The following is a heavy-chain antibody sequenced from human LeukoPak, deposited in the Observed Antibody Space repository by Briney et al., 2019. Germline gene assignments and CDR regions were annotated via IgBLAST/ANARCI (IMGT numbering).Heavy chain of an antibody. J-gene: IGHJ6*02. CDR2: IIPIFGTA. CDR1: GGTFISYA. CDR3: ARIEHLSYYYYGMDV. Sequence: GALVKVSCKASGGTFISYAISWVRQAPGQGLEWMGGIIPIFGTANYAQKFQGRVTITADESTSTAYMELSSLRSEDTAVYYCARIEHLSYYYYGMDVWGQGTTVTVSS. D-gene: IGHD1/OR15-1a*01. V-gene: IGHV1-69*13.